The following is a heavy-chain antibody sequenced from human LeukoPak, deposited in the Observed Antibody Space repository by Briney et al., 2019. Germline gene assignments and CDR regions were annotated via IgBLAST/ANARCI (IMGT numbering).Heavy chain of an antibody. D-gene: IGHD2-2*01. J-gene: IGHJ4*02. Sequence: ASVKVSCKASGYTFTCYYMHWVRQAPGQGREWMGWINPNSGGTNYAQKFQGRVTMTRDTSISTAYMELSRLRSDDTAVYYCARDLGYCSSTSCRRDYWGQGTLVTVSS. CDR2: INPNSGGT. V-gene: IGHV1-2*02. CDR1: GYTFTCYY. CDR3: ARDLGYCSSTSCRRDY.